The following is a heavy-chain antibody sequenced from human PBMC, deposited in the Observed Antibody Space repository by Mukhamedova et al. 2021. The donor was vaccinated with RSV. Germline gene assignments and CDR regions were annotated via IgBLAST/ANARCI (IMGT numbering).Heavy chain of an antibody. J-gene: IGHJ4*02. CDR3: ARGLSGYSGYEDYYFDY. V-gene: IGHV3-48*03. Sequence: GLEWVSYISSSGSTIYYADSVKGRFTISRDNAKNSLYLQMNSLRAEDTAVYYCARGLSGYSGYEDYYFDYWCQGTLVTVSS. CDR2: ISSSGSTI. D-gene: IGHD5-12*01.